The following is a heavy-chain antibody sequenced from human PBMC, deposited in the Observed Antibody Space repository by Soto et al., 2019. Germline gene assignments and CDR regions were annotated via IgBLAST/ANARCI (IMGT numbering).Heavy chain of an antibody. J-gene: IGHJ4*02. D-gene: IGHD1-7*01. Sequence: PGGSLRLSCQASGFNFDNYGMHWVRQAPGKGLEWVAVITYDGSNKYYADSVKGRFTISRDNSKNTLSLHLNTLKPEDTAVYHCAKDSVRGTCYNPLGFWGQGTLVTVYS. CDR2: ITYDGSNK. CDR3: AKDSVRGTCYNPLGF. CDR1: GFNFDNYG. V-gene: IGHV3-30*18.